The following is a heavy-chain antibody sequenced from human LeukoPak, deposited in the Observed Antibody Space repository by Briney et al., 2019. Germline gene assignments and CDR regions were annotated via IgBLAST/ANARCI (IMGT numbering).Heavy chain of an antibody. CDR3: ARDHRRGYYFDF. CDR1: GFTFSDYF. J-gene: IGHJ4*02. V-gene: IGHV3-11*01. CDR2: ISGSGTII. D-gene: IGHD3-10*01. Sequence: GGSLRLSCAASGFTFSDYFMIWIRQAPGKGLEWVSYISGSGTIIYYADSVKGRFTISRDNAKNSLYLQMNSLRAEDTAVYYCARDHRRGYYFDFWGQGTLVTVSS.